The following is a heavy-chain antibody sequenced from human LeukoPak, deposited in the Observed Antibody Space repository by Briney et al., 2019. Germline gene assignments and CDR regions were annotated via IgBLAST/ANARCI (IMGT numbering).Heavy chain of an antibody. CDR2: IYYSGST. J-gene: IGHJ4*02. CDR1: GGSISSYY. CDR3: ARDTSGYYGRYEH. V-gene: IGHV4-59*01. D-gene: IGHD3-3*01. Sequence: SSETLSLTCTVSGGSISSYYWSWIRQPPGKGLEWIGYIYYSGSTNYNPSLKSRVTISVDTSKNQFSLKLTSMTAADTAVYYCARDTSGYYGRYEHWGQGTLVTVSS.